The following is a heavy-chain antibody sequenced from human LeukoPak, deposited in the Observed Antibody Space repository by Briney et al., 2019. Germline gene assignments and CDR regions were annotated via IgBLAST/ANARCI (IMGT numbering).Heavy chain of an antibody. V-gene: IGHV4-30-4*01. CDR3: ARSYCSSNSCYRSLDY. D-gene: IGHD2-2*02. J-gene: IGHJ4*02. CDR2: IYYSGIT. CDR1: GGSISSVDYY. Sequence: PSETLSLTCTVSGGSISSVDYYWRCLGQPPGRGLGWIAYIYYSGITYYTPSLKSGVTISVDTSKRQCSLKLSSVRDAETAVYNSARSYCSSNSCYRSLDYGGQGPLVTVSS.